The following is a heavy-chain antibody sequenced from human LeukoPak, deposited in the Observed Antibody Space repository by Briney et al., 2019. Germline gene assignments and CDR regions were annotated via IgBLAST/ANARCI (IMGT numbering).Heavy chain of an antibody. V-gene: IGHV5-51*01. D-gene: IGHD6-19*01. Sequence: GESLKISCKGSGYSFTSYWIGRVRQMPGKGLEWMGIIYPGDSDTSYSPSFQGQVTISADKSISTAYLQWSSLKASDTAMYYCATAKAVAGPSGAFDIWGQGTMVTVSS. CDR3: ATAKAVAGPSGAFDI. CDR1: GYSFTSYW. CDR2: IYPGDSDT. J-gene: IGHJ3*02.